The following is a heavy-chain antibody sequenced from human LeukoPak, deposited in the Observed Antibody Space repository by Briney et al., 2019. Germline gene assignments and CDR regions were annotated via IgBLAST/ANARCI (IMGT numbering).Heavy chain of an antibody. V-gene: IGHV4-4*07. CDR2: IYTSGST. D-gene: IGHD3-22*01. J-gene: IGHJ4*02. Sequence: SETLSLTCTVSGGSISSYYWSWIRQPAGKGLEWIGHIYTSGSTNYNPYLKSRVTMSVDTSNNQFSLKLSSVTAADTAVYCCARDGYYYDSSGYYEKMYYFDYWGQGTLVTVSS. CDR1: GGSISSYY. CDR3: ARDGYYYDSSGYYEKMYYFDY.